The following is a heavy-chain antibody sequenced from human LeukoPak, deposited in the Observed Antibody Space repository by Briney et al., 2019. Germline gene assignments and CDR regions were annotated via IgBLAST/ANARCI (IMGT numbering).Heavy chain of an antibody. Sequence: GGSLRLSCAASRFTFSSYAMSWDRQAPGKGLEWGSNISGSGGSTYYAESVKGRFTISKDNSKNTLHMQMNSLRAEDTAVYYCAKGSHYYDSIELGAFDIWGQGTMVTVSS. CDR3: AKGSHYYDSIELGAFDI. J-gene: IGHJ3*02. D-gene: IGHD3-22*01. V-gene: IGHV3-23*01. CDR1: RFTFSSYA. CDR2: ISGSGGST.